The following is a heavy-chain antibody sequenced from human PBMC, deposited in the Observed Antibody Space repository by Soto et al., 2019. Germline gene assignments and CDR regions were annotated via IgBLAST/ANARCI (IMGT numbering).Heavy chain of an antibody. V-gene: IGHV5-10-1*01. J-gene: IGHJ4*02. D-gene: IGHD3-16*01. CDR1: GYSFTNYW. Sequence: GESLKISCKGSGYSFTNYWISWVRQMPGEGLEWVGRIDPSDSYINYGPSFQGHVRILVDKSINTAYLQWSSLKASDTAVYYCGGGIRIGPGGKDYGGKGPLATVPS. CDR3: GGGIRIGPGGKDY. CDR2: IDPSDSYI.